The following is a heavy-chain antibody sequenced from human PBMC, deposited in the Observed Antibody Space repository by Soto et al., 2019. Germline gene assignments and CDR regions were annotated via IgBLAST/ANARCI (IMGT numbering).Heavy chain of an antibody. D-gene: IGHD3-10*01. CDR2: IGGTGGST. V-gene: IGHV3-23*01. CDR1: GFTFSSYA. Sequence: PGGSLRLSCAASGFTFSSYAMIWVRQAPGKGLEWVSAIGGTGGSTYFADSVKGRFTISRDNSKNTLYLQMNSLRAEDTAVYYCAKCDLWPNYFDYWGQGTLVTVSS. J-gene: IGHJ4*02. CDR3: AKCDLWPNYFDY.